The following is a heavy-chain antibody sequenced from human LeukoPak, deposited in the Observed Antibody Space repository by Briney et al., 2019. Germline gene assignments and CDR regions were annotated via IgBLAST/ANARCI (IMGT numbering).Heavy chain of an antibody. V-gene: IGHV4-59*01. D-gene: IGHD5-18*01. CDR2: IYYSGST. CDR3: AGEDPRGYSYLGYFDY. J-gene: IGHJ4*02. Sequence: KPSETLSLTCTVSGGSISSYYWSWIRQPPGKGLEWIGYIYYSGSTNYNPSLKSRVTISVDTSKNQFSLKLSSVTAADTAVYYCAGEDPRGYSYLGYFDYWGQGTLVTVSS. CDR1: GGSISSYY.